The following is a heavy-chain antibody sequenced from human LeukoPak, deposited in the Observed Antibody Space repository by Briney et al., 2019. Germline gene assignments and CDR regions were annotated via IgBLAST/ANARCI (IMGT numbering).Heavy chain of an antibody. CDR1: GGSISSYY. J-gene: IGHJ5*02. V-gene: IGHV4-59*01. D-gene: IGHD3-22*01. CDR2: IYYSGST. Sequence: SETLSLTCTVSGGSISSYYWSWIRQPPGKGLEWIGYIYYSGSTNYNPSLKSRVTISVDTSKNQFSLKLSSVTAADTAVYYCARVPYYYDSSGYYPWGQGTLVTVSS. CDR3: ARVPYYYDSSGYYP.